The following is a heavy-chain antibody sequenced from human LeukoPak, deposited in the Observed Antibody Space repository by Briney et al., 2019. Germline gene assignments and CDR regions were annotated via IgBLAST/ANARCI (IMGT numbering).Heavy chain of an antibody. D-gene: IGHD4/OR15-4a*01. CDR3: AIDEPNYAPYDFDY. CDR2: IKSKVDGETT. Sequence: GGSLRLSCAASRFTFSNAWMNWVRQAPGKGLEWLGRIKSKVDGETTDYAAPVKGRFTISRDDSNSMVYLQMNSLKIEDTAVYYCAIDEPNYAPYDFDYWGQGTLVAVPS. CDR1: RFTFSNAW. J-gene: IGHJ4*02. V-gene: IGHV3-15*01.